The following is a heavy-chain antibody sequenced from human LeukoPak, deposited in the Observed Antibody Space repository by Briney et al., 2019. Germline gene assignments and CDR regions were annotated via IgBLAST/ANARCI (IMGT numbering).Heavy chain of an antibody. J-gene: IGHJ4*02. CDR3: ARVSSSSYPSYYFDY. CDR2: IYYSGST. V-gene: IGHV4-59*01. Sequence: PSETLSLTCTVSGGSISSYYWSWFRQPPGKGLEWIGYIYYSGSTNYNPSLKSRVTISVDTSKNQFSLKLSSVTAADTAVYYCARVSSSSYPSYYFDYWGQGTLVTVSS. CDR1: GGSISSYY. D-gene: IGHD6-13*01.